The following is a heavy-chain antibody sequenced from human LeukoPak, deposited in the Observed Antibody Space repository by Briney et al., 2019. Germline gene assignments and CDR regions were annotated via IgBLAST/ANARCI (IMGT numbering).Heavy chain of an antibody. CDR3: ANALQLRGYYYYYYMDA. CDR2: IRYDGSNK. D-gene: IGHD1-26*01. V-gene: IGHV3-30*02. Sequence: GGSLRLSCAASRFTFSTYWMHWVRQAPGKGLEWVAFIRYDGSNKYYADSVKGRFTISRDNSKNTLYLQMNSLRAEDTAVYYCANALQLRGYYYYYYMDAWGKGTTVTISS. J-gene: IGHJ6*03. CDR1: RFTFSTYW.